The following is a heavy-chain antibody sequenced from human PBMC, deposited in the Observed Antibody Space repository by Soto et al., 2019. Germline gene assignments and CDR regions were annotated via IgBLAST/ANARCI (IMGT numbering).Heavy chain of an antibody. CDR2: IRSKAYGGTT. J-gene: IGHJ4*02. Sequence: GGSLRLSCTASGFTFGDYAMSWFRQAPGKGLEWVGFIRSKAYGGTTEYAASVKGRFTISRDDSKSIAYLQMNSLKTEDTAVYYCTRDRIKNAVTSSLPFDYWGQGTLVTVSS. CDR3: TRDRIKNAVTSSLPFDY. V-gene: IGHV3-49*03. CDR1: GFTFGDYA. D-gene: IGHD4-17*01.